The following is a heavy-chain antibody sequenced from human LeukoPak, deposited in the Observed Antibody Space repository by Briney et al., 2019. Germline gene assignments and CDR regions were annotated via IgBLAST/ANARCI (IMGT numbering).Heavy chain of an antibody. CDR3: IKSGNSVLIAAHSPFDY. D-gene: IGHD2-15*01. V-gene: IGHV3-9*01. J-gene: IGHJ4*02. CDR1: GFTFDDYA. CDR2: ISWNSGRK. Sequence: GRSLRLSCAASGFTFDDYAMHWVRQVPGKGLEWVSGISWNSGRKDYADSVKGRFTISRDNANNSLYLQMNSLRAEDTALYHCIKSGNSVLIAAHSPFDYWGQGALVSVSS.